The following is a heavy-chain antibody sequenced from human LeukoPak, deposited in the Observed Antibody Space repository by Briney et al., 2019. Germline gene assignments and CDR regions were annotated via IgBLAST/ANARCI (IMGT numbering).Heavy chain of an antibody. V-gene: IGHV4-34*01. CDR2: INHSGRT. CDR3: ARAGTPYCSSTSCYYYYMDV. Sequence: RSETLSLTCAVYGGSFRGYYWSWLRQPPGKGLEWIGEINHSGRTNNNPSLKSRVTISVDPSKNQFSLTLSSVTAADTAVYYCARAGTPYCSSTSCYYYYMDVWGKGTTVTVSS. J-gene: IGHJ6*03. CDR1: GGSFRGYY. D-gene: IGHD2-2*01.